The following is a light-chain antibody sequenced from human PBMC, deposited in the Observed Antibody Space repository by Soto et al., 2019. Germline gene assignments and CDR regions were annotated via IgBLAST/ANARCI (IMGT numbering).Light chain of an antibody. J-gene: IGKJ2*01. Sequence: EIVFTQSPATLSLSPGERATLSCRASQSVSTYLAWYQQKPGQAPRLLIYDASNRATGIPARCSGSGSGTDFTLTISSLEPEDFAVYYCQQRSTFGQGTKLEIK. V-gene: IGKV3-11*01. CDR1: QSVSTY. CDR2: DAS. CDR3: QQRST.